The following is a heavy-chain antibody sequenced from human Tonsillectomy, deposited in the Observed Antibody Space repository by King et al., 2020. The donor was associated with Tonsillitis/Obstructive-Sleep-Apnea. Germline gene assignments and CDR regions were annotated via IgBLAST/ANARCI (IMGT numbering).Heavy chain of an antibody. CDR1: GGSFSGYY. D-gene: IGHD2-2*01. CDR2: INHSGST. J-gene: IGHJ4*02. V-gene: IGHV4-34*01. Sequence: VQLQQWGAGLLKPSETLSLTCAVYGGSFSGYYWSWIRQPPGKGLEWIGEINHSGSTNYNPSLKSRVTISMDTSKKQFSLKLSAVTAADTAVYYCAREDFLRAPVVMGGGFDYWGQGTLVTVSS. CDR3: AREDFLRAPVVMGGGFDY.